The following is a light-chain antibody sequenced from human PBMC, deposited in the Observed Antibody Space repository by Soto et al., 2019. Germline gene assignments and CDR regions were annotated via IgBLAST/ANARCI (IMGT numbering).Light chain of an antibody. Sequence: DIQMTQSPSSLSASVGDRVTITCRASQGISNYLAWYHQIPGKDPKLLISAASTWQSGVPSRFSGSGSGTDFTLTISSLEPEDFATYYCQQYNNVPAFGGGTKVEIK. CDR2: AAS. J-gene: IGKJ4*02. CDR1: QGISNY. V-gene: IGKV1-27*01. CDR3: QQYNNVPA.